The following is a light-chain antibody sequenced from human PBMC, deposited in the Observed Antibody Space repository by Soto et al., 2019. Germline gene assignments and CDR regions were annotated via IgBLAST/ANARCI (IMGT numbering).Light chain of an antibody. V-gene: IGLV2-14*01. CDR3: TSYRSSSTLNV. CDR1: SSDVGGYNY. Sequence: QSALTQPASVSGSPGQSITISCTGTSSDVGGYNYVSWYQQHPCQAPKLMIYDVSNRPSGVSDRFSGSKSGNTASLTISGLQAEDEADYYCTSYRSSSTLNVFGTGTKLTVL. J-gene: IGLJ1*01. CDR2: DVS.